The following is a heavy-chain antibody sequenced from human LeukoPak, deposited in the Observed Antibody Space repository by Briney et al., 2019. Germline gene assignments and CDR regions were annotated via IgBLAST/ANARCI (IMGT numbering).Heavy chain of an antibody. CDR1: GGSISSYY. CDR3: ARTDFGY. V-gene: IGHV4-59*08. J-gene: IGHJ4*02. Sequence: SETLSLTCTVSGGSISSYYWSWIRQPPGKGLEWIGYIYYSGSTNYNPSLKSRVTISVDTSKNQFSLKLSSVTAADTAVYYCARTDFGYWGQGTLVTVSS. CDR2: IYYSGST.